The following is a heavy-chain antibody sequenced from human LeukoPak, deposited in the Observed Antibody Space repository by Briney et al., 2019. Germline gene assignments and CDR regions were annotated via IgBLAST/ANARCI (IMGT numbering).Heavy chain of an antibody. CDR3: ARGDGSSSGLYFQY. CDR1: GFTFSSYA. D-gene: IGHD6-6*01. CDR2: ISYDGSNK. V-gene: IGHV3-30-3*01. Sequence: GGSLRLSCAASGFTFSSYAMHWVRQAPGKGLEWVAVISYDGSNKYYADSVKGRFTISRDNSKNTLYLQMNSLRAEGTAVYYCARGDGSSSGLYFQYWGQGTLVTVSS. J-gene: IGHJ4*02.